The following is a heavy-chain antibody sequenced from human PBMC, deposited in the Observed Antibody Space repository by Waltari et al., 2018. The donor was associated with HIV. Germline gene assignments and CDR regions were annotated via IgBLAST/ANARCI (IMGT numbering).Heavy chain of an antibody. D-gene: IGHD2-8*01. J-gene: IGHJ6*02. V-gene: IGHV3-74*03. CDR3: VKDVTVKLYGVYYSGLDV. CDR1: GFTFGSHW. CDR2: IDVEGGVT. Sequence: LVESGGSPVQSGESLRLSCRATGFTFGSHWMHWVRQSPGKGLVGVSRIDVEGGVTKYADAVKGRFTISRDNAKNTLFLDMKNLRVEDSGIYHCVKDVTVKLYGVYYSGLDVWGLGTTVTV.